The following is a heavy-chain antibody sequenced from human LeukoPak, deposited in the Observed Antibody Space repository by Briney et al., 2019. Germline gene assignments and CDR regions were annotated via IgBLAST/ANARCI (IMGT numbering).Heavy chain of an antibody. CDR1: GFTFSSYE. CDR2: ISSSCSTI. V-gene: IGHV3-48*03. Sequence: GGSLRLSCAASGFTFSSYEMNWVRQAPGKGLEWVSYISSSCSTIYYADSVKGRFTISRDNAKSSLYLQMNSLRAEDTAVYYCASLTHASSGLRDGWGQGTLVTVSS. CDR3: ASLTHASSGLRDG. J-gene: IGHJ4*02. D-gene: IGHD3-22*01.